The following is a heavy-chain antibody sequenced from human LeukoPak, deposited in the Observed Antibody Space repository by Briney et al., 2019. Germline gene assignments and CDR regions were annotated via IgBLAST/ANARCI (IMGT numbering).Heavy chain of an antibody. CDR1: GFTFDDYA. J-gene: IGHJ5*02. D-gene: IGHD4-11*01. Sequence: PGGSLRLSCAASGFTFDDYAMHWVRQAPGKGLEWVSLISGDGGSTYYADSVKGRFTISRDNSKNTPYLQMNSLRAEDTAVYYCARRSTVKDGQNWSDPWGQGTLVTVSS. CDR3: ARRSTVKDGQNWSDP. CDR2: ISGDGGST. V-gene: IGHV3-43*02.